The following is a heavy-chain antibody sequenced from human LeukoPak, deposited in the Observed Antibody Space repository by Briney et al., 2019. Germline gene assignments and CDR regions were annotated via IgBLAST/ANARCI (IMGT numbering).Heavy chain of an antibody. V-gene: IGHV3-30*03. Sequence: PGRSLRLSCAASGFTFSSYGMHWVRQAPGKGLEWVAVISYDGSNKYYADSVKGRFTISRDNSKNTLYLQMNSLRSEDTAVYYCASPHSSGSGVESYFDYWGQGTLVTVSS. CDR2: ISYDGSNK. J-gene: IGHJ4*02. D-gene: IGHD6-19*01. CDR1: GFTFSSYG. CDR3: ASPHSSGSGVESYFDY.